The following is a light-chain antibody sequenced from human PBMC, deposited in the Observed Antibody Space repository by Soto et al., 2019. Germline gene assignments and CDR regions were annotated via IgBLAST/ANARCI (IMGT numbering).Light chain of an antibody. J-gene: IGLJ1*01. CDR2: DVS. V-gene: IGLV2-14*01. CDR1: RSYVGGYNY. CDR3: SSYTISSIPV. Sequence: QCVLTQPASVFGSPGKSRTIPSTGKRSYVGGYNYVSWYQQHPGKAPKLMIYDVSNRPSGVSNRFSGSKSGNTASLTISGLQAEDEADYYCSSYTISSIPVFGTGTKVTVL.